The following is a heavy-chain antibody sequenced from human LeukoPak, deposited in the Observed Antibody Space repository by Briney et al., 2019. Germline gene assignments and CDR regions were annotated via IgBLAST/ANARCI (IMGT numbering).Heavy chain of an antibody. CDR1: GFTFSSYS. CDR2: ISSSSSYI. D-gene: IGHD3-9*01. CDR3: ARDPGRRDIFRGTPLHAFDI. J-gene: IGHJ3*02. Sequence: GGSLRLSCAASGFTFSSYSMNWVRQAPGKGLEWVSSISSSSSYIYYADSVKGRFTISRDNAKNSLYLQMNSLRAEDTAVYYCARDPGRRDIFRGTPLHAFDIWGQGTMVTVSS. V-gene: IGHV3-21*01.